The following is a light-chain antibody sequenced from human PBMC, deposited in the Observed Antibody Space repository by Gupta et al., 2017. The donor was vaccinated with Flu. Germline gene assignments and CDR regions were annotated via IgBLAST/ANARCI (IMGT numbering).Light chain of an antibody. V-gene: IGLV1-44*01. CDR1: NSNIGSNP. CDR2: SSD. Sequence: RVTISCSGSNSNIGSNPVDWYHHVPGTAPNLLMYSSDQRSSGVPDRFSASKSGTSASLAVSGLLSDDEAFYYCAAWDDSLNGPVFGGGTKLTVL. CDR3: AAWDDSLNGPV. J-gene: IGLJ3*02.